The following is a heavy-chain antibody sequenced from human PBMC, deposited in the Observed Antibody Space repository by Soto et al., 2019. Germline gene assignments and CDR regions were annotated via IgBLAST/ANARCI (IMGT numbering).Heavy chain of an antibody. CDR3: ARVGGVAARTFDY. V-gene: IGHV4-59*01. Sequence: PSETLSLTCTVSGGSISPFYWSWVRQPPGKGLEWIGSLYYSGNTNYNPSLKSRVTISVDASKNQVSLRLTSVTAADTAVYYCARVGGVAARTFDYWGQGTVVTVSS. D-gene: IGHD2-15*01. CDR2: LYYSGNT. CDR1: GGSISPFY. J-gene: IGHJ4*02.